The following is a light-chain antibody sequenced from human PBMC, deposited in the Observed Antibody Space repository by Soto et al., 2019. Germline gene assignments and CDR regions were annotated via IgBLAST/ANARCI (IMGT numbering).Light chain of an antibody. Sequence: DIQMTQSPSSLSASVGDRVTITCRASQSITTYLNWYQQEPGKAPKLLIYSASTLQSGVPSRFSGSGSGADFTLTISSLQPEDFAVYHCQHYGTTPLTFGGGTKVEIK. V-gene: IGKV1-39*01. J-gene: IGKJ4*01. CDR2: SAS. CDR3: QHYGTTPLT. CDR1: QSITTY.